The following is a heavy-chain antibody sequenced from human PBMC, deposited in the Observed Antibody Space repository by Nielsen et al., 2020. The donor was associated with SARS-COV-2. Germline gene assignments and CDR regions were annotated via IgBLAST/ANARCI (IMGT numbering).Heavy chain of an antibody. CDR1: GFTFSSYG. D-gene: IGHD3-16*01. J-gene: IGHJ4*02. CDR2: IWYDGSNK. CDR3: ARDLWEALYSQGLDY. V-gene: IGHV3-33*01. Sequence: GESLKISCAASGFTFSSYGMHWVRQAPGKGLEWVAVIWYDGSNKYYADSVKGRFTISRDNSKNTLYLQMNSLRAEDTAVYYCARDLWEALYSQGLDYWGQGTLVTVSS.